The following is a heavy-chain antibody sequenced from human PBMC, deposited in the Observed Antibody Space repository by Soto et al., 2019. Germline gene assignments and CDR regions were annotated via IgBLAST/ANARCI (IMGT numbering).Heavy chain of an antibody. V-gene: IGHV1-8*01. CDR1: GYTFTSYD. Sequence: QVQLVQSGAEVKKPGASVKVSCKASGYTFTSYDINWVRQATGQGLEWMGWMNPNSGNTGYAQKFQGRVTMTRNTSISTPYMELSSLRSEDTAVYYCARRGYSSSWYYYYYYGMDVWGQGTTVTVSS. CDR2: MNPNSGNT. J-gene: IGHJ6*02. CDR3: ARRGYSSSWYYYYYYGMDV. D-gene: IGHD6-13*01.